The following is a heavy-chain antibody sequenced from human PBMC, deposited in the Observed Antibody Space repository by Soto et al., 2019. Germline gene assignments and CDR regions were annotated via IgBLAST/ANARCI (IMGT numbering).Heavy chain of an antibody. Sequence: TLSLTCAVSGDSISSGGFSWSWIRQPPGKGLEWIGYIYHSGTSFYNPSLKSRVTISVDGSKNQFSLKLSSVTAADTAVYYCASQGSGSYYNPFDYWGQGTLVTVSS. J-gene: IGHJ4*02. CDR1: GDSISSGGFS. CDR2: IYHSGTS. D-gene: IGHD3-10*01. CDR3: ASQGSGSYYNPFDY. V-gene: IGHV4-30-2*01.